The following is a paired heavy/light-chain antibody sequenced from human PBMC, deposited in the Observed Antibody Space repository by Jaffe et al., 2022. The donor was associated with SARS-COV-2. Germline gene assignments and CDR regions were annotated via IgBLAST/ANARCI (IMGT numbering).Light chain of an antibody. CDR3: SSYTNNNTRV. J-gene: IGLJ3*02. CDR1: SGDIGAYNY. V-gene: IGLV2-14*01. CDR2: EVN. Sequence: QSALTQPASVSGSPGQSITISCSGTSGDIGAYNYVSWYQQHPGEAPKLMIYEVNNRPSGVPDRFSGSKSGNTASLTISGLQAEDEADYYCSSYTNNNTRVFGRGTKLTVL.
Heavy chain of an antibody. V-gene: IGHV3-23*01. CDR3: AKDRYGDYSFDY. CDR2: ISGSGGST. Sequence: EVQLLESGGGLVQPGGSLRLSCAASGFTFSSYAMNWVRQAPGKGLQWVSGISGSGGSTYYADSVKGRFTISRDNSKSTVYLQMISLRADDTAVYYCAKDRYGDYSFDYWGQGILVTVSS. D-gene: IGHD4-17*01. J-gene: IGHJ4*02. CDR1: GFTFSSYA.